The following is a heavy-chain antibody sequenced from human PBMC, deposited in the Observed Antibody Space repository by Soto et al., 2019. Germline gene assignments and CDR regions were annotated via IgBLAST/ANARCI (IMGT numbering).Heavy chain of an antibody. CDR1: GFTFSSYA. J-gene: IGHJ4*02. CDR2: ISGSGGST. CDR3: AKGIGIAAAGNFDY. Sequence: GGSLGLSCAASGFTFSSYAMSWVRQAPGKGLEWVSAISGSGGSTYYADYVKGRFTISRDNSKNTLYLQMNSLRAEDTAVYYCAKGIGIAAAGNFDYWGQGTLVTVSS. V-gene: IGHV3-23*01. D-gene: IGHD6-13*01.